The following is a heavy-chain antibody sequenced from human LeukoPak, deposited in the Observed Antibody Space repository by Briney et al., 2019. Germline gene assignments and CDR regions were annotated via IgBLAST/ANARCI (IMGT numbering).Heavy chain of an antibody. Sequence: SETLSLTCTVSGGSISSYYWSWIRQPAGKGLEWIGRIYTSGSTNYNPSLKSRVTMSVDTSKNQFSLKLSSVTAADTAVYYCAKGGRDGGYNYYYYGMDVWGQGTTVTVSS. CDR1: GGSISSYY. CDR3: AKGGRDGGYNYYYYGMDV. CDR2: IYTSGST. D-gene: IGHD4-17*01. J-gene: IGHJ6*02. V-gene: IGHV4-4*07.